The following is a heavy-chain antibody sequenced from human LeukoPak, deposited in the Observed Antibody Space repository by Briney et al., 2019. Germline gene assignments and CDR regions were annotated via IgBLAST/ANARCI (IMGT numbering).Heavy chain of an antibody. CDR2: IYYSGST. CDR3: AREKLLAIQGFDY. J-gene: IGHJ4*02. CDR1: GGSFSGYY. Sequence: SETLSLTCAVYGGSFSGYYWSWIRQPPGKGLEWIGNIYYSGSTYYNPSLKSRVTISVDTSKNQFSLRLSSVTAADTALYYCAREKLLAIQGFDYWGQGTLVTVSS. D-gene: IGHD2/OR15-2a*01. V-gene: IGHV4-34*01.